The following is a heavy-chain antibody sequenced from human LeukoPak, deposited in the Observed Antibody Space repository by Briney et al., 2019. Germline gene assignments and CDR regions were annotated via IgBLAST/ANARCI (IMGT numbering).Heavy chain of an antibody. D-gene: IGHD2-2*01. CDR1: GFTFSSYA. CDR2: ISYDGSNK. CDR3: ARDRWYQLLHYYYYYGMDV. J-gene: IGHJ6*02. Sequence: HSGRSLRLSCAASGFTFSSYAMHWVRQAPGKGLEWVAVISYDGSNKYYADSVKGRFTISRDNSKNTLYLQMNSLRAEDTAVYYCARDRWYQLLHYYYYYGMDVWGQGTTVTVSS. V-gene: IGHV3-30*04.